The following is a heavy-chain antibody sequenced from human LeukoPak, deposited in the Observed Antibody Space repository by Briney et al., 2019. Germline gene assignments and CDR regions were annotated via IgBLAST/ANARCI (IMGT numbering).Heavy chain of an antibody. CDR2: IYSGGSR. D-gene: IGHD3-10*02. V-gene: IGHV3-66*01. CDR1: GFTLSSYA. CDR3: AELGITMIGGV. Sequence: GGSLRLSCAASGFTLSSYAMSWVRQAPGKGLEWVSVIYSGGSRYYADSVKGRFTISRDNSKNTMYLQMNSLRAEDTAVYYCAELGITMIGGVWGKGTTVTISS. J-gene: IGHJ6*04.